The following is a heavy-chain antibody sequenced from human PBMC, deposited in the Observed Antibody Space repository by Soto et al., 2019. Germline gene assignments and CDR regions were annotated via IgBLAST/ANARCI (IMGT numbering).Heavy chain of an antibody. CDR3: TFFYYGSGSYYNGPFDAFDI. CDR2: IKSKTDGGTT. CDR1: GFTFSNAW. Sequence: SLRLSCAASGFTFSNAWMSWVRQAPGKGLEWVGRIKSKTDGGTTDYAAPVKGRFTISRDDSKNTLYLQMNSLKNEDTAVYYCTFFYYGSGSYYNGPFDAFDIWGQGTRVTVSS. J-gene: IGHJ3*02. V-gene: IGHV3-15*01. D-gene: IGHD3-10*01.